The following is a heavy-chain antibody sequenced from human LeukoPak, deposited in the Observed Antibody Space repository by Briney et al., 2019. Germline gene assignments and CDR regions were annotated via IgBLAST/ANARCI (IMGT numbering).Heavy chain of an antibody. D-gene: IGHD1-26*01. Sequence: GGSLRLSCAASGFTFSSYGMHWVRQAPGKGLEWVAVIWYDGSSKYYADSVKGRFTISRDNSKNTLYLQMNSLRAEDAAVYYCAKGPRGSYSRDYYYYMDVWGKGTTVTVSS. J-gene: IGHJ6*03. V-gene: IGHV3-33*06. CDR2: IWYDGSSK. CDR3: AKGPRGSYSRDYYYYMDV. CDR1: GFTFSSYG.